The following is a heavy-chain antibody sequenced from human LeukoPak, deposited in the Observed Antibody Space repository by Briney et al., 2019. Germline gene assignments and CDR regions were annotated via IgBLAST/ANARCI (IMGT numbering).Heavy chain of an antibody. CDR1: GFTFSIYA. Sequence: GGSLRLSCAASGFTFSIYAMSWVRQAPGKGLEWVSAITNSGDNTYYADSVKGRFTISRDNSKNTLCLQINSLRAEDTAIYYCAKAPMEDSWYIHFDYWGQGTLVTVSS. CDR2: ITNSGDNT. V-gene: IGHV3-23*01. D-gene: IGHD6-13*01. J-gene: IGHJ4*02. CDR3: AKAPMEDSWYIHFDY.